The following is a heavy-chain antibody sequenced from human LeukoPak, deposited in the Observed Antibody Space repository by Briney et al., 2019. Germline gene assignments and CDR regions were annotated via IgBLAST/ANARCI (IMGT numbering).Heavy chain of an antibody. CDR2: IYDRGPA. D-gene: IGHD3-10*01. CDR1: GGAIASGGYS. Sequence: SQTLPLTCTVSGGAIASGGYSWNWIRQSPGKGLEWIGCIYDRGPAYYNPSLKSRFTILVDRPKNQFFLNVTSLTAADTAVYYCARSRQASGLLSSWGQGTPVVVSS. J-gene: IGHJ5*02. V-gene: IGHV4-30-2*06. CDR3: ARSRQASGLLSS.